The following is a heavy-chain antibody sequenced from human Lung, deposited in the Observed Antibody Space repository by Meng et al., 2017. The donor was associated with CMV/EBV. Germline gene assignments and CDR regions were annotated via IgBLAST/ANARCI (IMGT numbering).Heavy chain of an antibody. J-gene: IGHJ6*02. CDR2: ISAYNGNT. V-gene: IGHV1-18*01. D-gene: IGHD3-9*01. Sequence: ASVXVSXKASGYTFTSYGISWVRQAPGQGLEWMGWISAYNGNTNYAPKLQGRVTMTTDTSTSTAYMELMSLRSDDTAVYYCARDGYFDWLVPRLAAGCLEAKKDAYYYGMDVXGQGXTVTVSS. CDR3: ARDGYFDWLVPRLAAGCLEAKKDAYYYGMDV. CDR1: GYTFTSYG.